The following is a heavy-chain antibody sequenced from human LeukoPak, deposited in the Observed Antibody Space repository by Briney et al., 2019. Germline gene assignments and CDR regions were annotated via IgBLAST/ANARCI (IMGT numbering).Heavy chain of an antibody. CDR2: INHSGST. CDR3: ARGQQLPMHAVDY. V-gene: IGHV4-34*01. D-gene: IGHD6-13*01. Sequence: PSETLSLTCAVYGGSFSGYYWSWIRQPPGKGLEWIGEINHSGSTNYNPSLKSRVTISVDTSKNQFSLKLSSVTAADTAVYYCARGQQLPMHAVDYWGQGTLVTVSS. J-gene: IGHJ4*02. CDR1: GGSFSGYY.